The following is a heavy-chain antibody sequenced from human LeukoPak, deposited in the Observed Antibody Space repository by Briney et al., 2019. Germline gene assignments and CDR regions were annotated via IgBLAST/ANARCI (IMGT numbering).Heavy chain of an antibody. D-gene: IGHD3-3*01. CDR3: ARELGQNYDFWSGYVGRPIDY. J-gene: IGHJ4*02. Sequence: GGSLGLSCAASGFSFSDSGMHWVRQAPGKGLEWVAVISYDGGKKYYGDSVKGRFTISRDNPKNTLYLQVNSLRPDDTAVYYCARELGQNYDFWSGYVGRPIDYWGQGTPVTVSS. CDR1: GFSFSDSG. V-gene: IGHV3-30*03. CDR2: ISYDGGKK.